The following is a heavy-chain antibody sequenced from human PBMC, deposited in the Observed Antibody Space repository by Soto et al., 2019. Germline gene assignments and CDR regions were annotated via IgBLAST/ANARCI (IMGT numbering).Heavy chain of an antibody. D-gene: IGHD2-15*01. V-gene: IGHV3-21*01. CDR3: ARDQGYCSGGSCFYYGMDV. Sequence: GGSLRLSCAASGFTFSSYSMNWVRQAPGKGLEWVSSISSSSSYIYYADSVKGRFTISRDNAKNSLYLQMNSLRAEDTAVYYCARDQGYCSGGSCFYYGMDVWGQGTTVTVS. CDR2: ISSSSSYI. J-gene: IGHJ6*02. CDR1: GFTFSSYS.